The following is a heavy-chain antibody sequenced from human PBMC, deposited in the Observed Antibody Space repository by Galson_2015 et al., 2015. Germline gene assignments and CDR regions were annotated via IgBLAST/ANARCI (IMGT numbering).Heavy chain of an antibody. CDR2: IDHSGST. V-gene: IGHV4-34*01. CDR3: ARGVRIAVAGFDYFDY. J-gene: IGHJ4*02. CDR1: GGSLSGYY. D-gene: IGHD6-19*01. Sequence: ETLSLTCAVYGGSLSGYYWSWIRQPPGKGLEWIGEIDHSGSTNYNPSLKSRVTISVDTSKNQFSLKLSSVTAADTAVYYCARGVRIAVAGFDYFDYWGQGILVTVSS.